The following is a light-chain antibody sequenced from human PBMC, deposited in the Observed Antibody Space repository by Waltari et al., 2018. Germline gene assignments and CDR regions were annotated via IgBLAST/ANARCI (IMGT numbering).Light chain of an antibody. Sequence: QSALTQPASVSGSPGQSITISCTGTSSDVGKYNLVSWYQQHPGEVPKLMIYEVTKRPSGVSERCSGSKAGNTASLTISGLQAEDEADYFCCSFAGRGFAVIFGGGTKLTVL. V-gene: IGLV2-23*02. CDR3: CSFAGRGFAVI. CDR2: EVT. CDR1: SSDVGKYNL. J-gene: IGLJ2*01.